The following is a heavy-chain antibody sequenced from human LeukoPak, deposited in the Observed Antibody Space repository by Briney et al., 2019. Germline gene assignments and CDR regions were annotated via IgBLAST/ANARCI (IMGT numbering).Heavy chain of an antibody. CDR2: INPNSGGT. Sequence: ASVKVSCKASGYTFTGYYMHWVRQAPGQGFEWMGWINPNSGGTNYAQKFQGRVTMTRDTSISTAYMELSRLRSDDTAVYYCASVYCGGDCYPLYYYYGMDVWGQGTTVTVSS. CDR3: ASVYCGGDCYPLYYYYGMDV. D-gene: IGHD2-21*02. V-gene: IGHV1-2*02. J-gene: IGHJ6*02. CDR1: GYTFTGYY.